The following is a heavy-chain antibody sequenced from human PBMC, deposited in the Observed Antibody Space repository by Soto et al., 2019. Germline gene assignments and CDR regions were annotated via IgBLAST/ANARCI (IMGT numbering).Heavy chain of an antibody. CDR2: IYPGDSDT. CDR1: GYSFTSYW. Sequence: PGESLKISCKGSGYSFTSYWIGWVRQMPGKGLEWMGIIYPGDSDTRYSPSFQGQVTISADKSISTAYLQWSSLKASDTAMYYCVLGMVSSHFYYYGMDVWGQGTTVTVSS. D-gene: IGHD5-18*01. V-gene: IGHV5-51*01. CDR3: VLGMVSSHFYYYGMDV. J-gene: IGHJ6*02.